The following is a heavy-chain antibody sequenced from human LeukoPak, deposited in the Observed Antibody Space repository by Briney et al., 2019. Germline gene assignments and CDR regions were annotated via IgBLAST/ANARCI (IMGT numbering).Heavy chain of an antibody. V-gene: IGHV1-2*02. CDR2: INPNSGGT. CDR3: ARGTYDSSGYYYGY. Sequence: ASVKVSCKASGYTFTGYYMHWVRQAPGQGLEWMGWINPNSGGTNYAQKFQGRVTMTRDTSISTAYMELSSLRSEDTAVYYCARGTYDSSGYYYGYWGQGTLVTVSS. J-gene: IGHJ4*02. CDR1: GYTFTGYY. D-gene: IGHD3-22*01.